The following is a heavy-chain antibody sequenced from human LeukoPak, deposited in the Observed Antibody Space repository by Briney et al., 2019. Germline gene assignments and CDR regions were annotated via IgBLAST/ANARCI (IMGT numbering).Heavy chain of an antibody. CDR1: GFIFSNYW. CDR3: ATARRQGYNLVDS. J-gene: IGHJ5*02. V-gene: IGHV3-74*01. D-gene: IGHD5-24*01. CDR2: IKYDGSHT. Sequence: GGSLRLSGAASGFIFSNYWMLWVRQAPGKGLVWVSRIKYDGSHTDYADSVKGRFTISRDNAKNTLFLQMNSLRAEDTAVYYCATARRQGYNLVDSWGQGSLVTVSS.